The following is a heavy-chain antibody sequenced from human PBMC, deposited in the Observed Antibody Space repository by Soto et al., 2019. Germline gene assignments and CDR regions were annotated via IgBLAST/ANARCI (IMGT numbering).Heavy chain of an antibody. V-gene: IGHV3-30*04. CDR1: GFSISRSA. Sequence: QVQLVESGGGVVQPGRSLRLSCAASGFSISRSAMHWVRQAPGKGPEWVAVIAYDGSNKWYADSAKGRFTISRDNSKNTLYLHMTSLRGEDTAVDYCARELQAGTDNVNWFAPWGQGTLVTVSS. CDR3: ARELQAGTDNVNWFAP. D-gene: IGHD1-1*01. J-gene: IGHJ5*02. CDR2: IAYDGSNK.